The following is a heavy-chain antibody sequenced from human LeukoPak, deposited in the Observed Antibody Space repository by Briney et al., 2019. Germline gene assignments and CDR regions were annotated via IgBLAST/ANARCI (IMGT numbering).Heavy chain of an antibody. CDR1: GFTFSSFW. D-gene: IGHD6-13*01. V-gene: IGHV3-74*01. CDR2: INADGTST. Sequence: PGGPLRLSCAASGFTFSSFWMHWVRQAPGKGLEWVSRINADGTSTDYADSVKGRFTISRDNAKNTLYLQMNSLRAEDTALYYCAREVAGYSITWTLGYWGQGTLVTVSS. J-gene: IGHJ4*02. CDR3: AREVAGYSITWTLGY.